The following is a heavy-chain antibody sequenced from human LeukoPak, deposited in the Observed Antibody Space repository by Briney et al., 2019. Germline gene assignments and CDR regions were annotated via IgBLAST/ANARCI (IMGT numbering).Heavy chain of an antibody. CDR2: IIPILGIA. D-gene: IGHD6-6*01. V-gene: IGHV1-69*04. CDR3: AKTLSSSRNYYYYMDV. CDR1: GGTFSSYA. J-gene: IGHJ6*03. Sequence: ASVKVSCKASGGTFSSYAISWVRQAPGQGLEWMGRIIPILGIANYAQKFQGRVTITADKSTSTAYMELRSLRSDDTAVYYCAKTLSSSRNYYYYMDVWGKGTTVTVSS.